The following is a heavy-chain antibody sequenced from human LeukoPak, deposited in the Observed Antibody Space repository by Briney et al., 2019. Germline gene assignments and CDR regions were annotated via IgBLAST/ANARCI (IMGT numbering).Heavy chain of an antibody. D-gene: IGHD6-13*01. CDR2: IYYNGSP. CDR3: ARSWFSTGPADY. Sequence: SETLSLTCTVSGGSISSSSYYWGWIRQPPGKGLEWIGSIYYNGSPHYNPSLKSRVTISVDTSKNQFSLKLSSVTAADTAVYYCARSWFSTGPADYWGQGTLVTVSP. J-gene: IGHJ4*02. V-gene: IGHV4-39*07. CDR1: GGSISSSSYY.